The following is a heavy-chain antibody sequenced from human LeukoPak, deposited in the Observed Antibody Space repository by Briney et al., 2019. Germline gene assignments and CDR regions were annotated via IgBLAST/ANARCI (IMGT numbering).Heavy chain of an antibody. D-gene: IGHD4-17*01. J-gene: IGHJ4*02. CDR2: VIPMFATA. CDR3: ARGLHGYYGYFDY. CDR1: VGTSTTPT. V-gene: IGHV1-69*13. Sequence: PVKVSCTTPVGTSTTPTLSWVRQAPGQGLEWMGGVIPMFATANYAPKFQDRVTITADGSTSTAYMELRSLRSEDTAVYHCARGLHGYYGYFDYWGQGTLVTVSS.